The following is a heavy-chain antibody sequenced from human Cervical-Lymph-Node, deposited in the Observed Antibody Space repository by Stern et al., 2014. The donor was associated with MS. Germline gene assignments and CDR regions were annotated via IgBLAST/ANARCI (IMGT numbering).Heavy chain of an antibody. Sequence: VQLVQSGAEVKKPGASVTVSCRTSGYTFIGYYIHWVRQAPGQGLEWMGIINRSDGATTYAEKFQGRVTMTRDTSTNTAYVQLGSLTSEDTAVFFCAREGADNDAFDVWGQGTMVTVSS. CDR3: AREGADNDAFDV. J-gene: IGHJ3*01. V-gene: IGHV1-46*03. D-gene: IGHD1-26*01. CDR1: GYTFIGYY. CDR2: INRSDGAT.